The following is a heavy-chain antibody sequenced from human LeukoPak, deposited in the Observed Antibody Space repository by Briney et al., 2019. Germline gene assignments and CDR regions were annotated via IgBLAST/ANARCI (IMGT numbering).Heavy chain of an antibody. D-gene: IGHD3-16*01. CDR2: IVGSGGST. J-gene: IGHJ6*03. V-gene: IGHV3-23*01. Sequence: GGSLRLSCAASGFTFNSYAMNWVRQAPGKGLEWVSTIVGSGGSTYYADFVKGRFTISRDNSKNTLYLQMNSLRAEDTAVYYCAKPGGGFYMDVWGKGTTVTVSS. CDR1: GFTFNSYA. CDR3: AKPGGGFYMDV.